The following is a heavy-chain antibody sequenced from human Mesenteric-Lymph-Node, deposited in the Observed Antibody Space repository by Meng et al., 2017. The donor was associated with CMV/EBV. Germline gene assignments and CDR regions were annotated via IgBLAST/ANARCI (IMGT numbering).Heavy chain of an antibody. V-gene: IGHV4-39*07. J-gene: IGHJ6*02. CDR3: ASVPGEVWNYYHYGLDV. Sequence: SETLSLTCTVSGGSISSSSYYWGWIRQPPGKGLEWIGSIYYSGSTNYSPSLQSRVIISVDTSKNRFSLKLSSVTAADTAIYYCASVPGEVWNYYHYGLDVWGQGTTVTVSS. D-gene: IGHD3-10*01. CDR1: GGSISSSSYY. CDR2: IYYSGST.